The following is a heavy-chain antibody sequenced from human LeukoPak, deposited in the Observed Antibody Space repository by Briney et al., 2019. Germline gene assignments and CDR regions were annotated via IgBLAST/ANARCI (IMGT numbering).Heavy chain of an antibody. V-gene: IGHV1-69*04. CDR2: IIPILGIA. D-gene: IGHD3-3*01. CDR3: ARDSHYDFWSGYLAADY. Sequence: SVKVSCKASGGTFSSYAISWVRQAPGQGLEWMGRIIPILGIANYAQKFQGRVTITADKSTSTAYMELSSLRSEDTAVYYCARDSHYDFWSGYLAADYWGQGALVTVSS. CDR1: GGTFSSYA. J-gene: IGHJ4*02.